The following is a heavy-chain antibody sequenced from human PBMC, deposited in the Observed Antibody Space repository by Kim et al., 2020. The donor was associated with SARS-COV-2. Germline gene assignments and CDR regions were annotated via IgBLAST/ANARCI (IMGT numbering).Heavy chain of an antibody. D-gene: IGHD4-17*01. CDR1: GFTVSTNY. J-gene: IGHJ4*02. Sequence: GGSLRLSCAASGFTVSTNYMSWVRQAPGRGLEWVSVIYSGGTTYYADSVKGRFTISRDNSKNTLYLQMNSLRAEDMAVYYCARERRDYGEYYFDYWGQG. V-gene: IGHV3-53*01. CDR3: ARERRDYGEYYFDY. CDR2: IYSGGTT.